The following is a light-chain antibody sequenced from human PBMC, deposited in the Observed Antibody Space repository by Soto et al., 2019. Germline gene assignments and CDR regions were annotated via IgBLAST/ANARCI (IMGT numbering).Light chain of an antibody. CDR3: SSYAGSNNFV. J-gene: IGLJ2*01. Sequence: QSVLTQPPSASGSPGQSVTISCTGTSSDVGDYNYVSWYQQHPGKAPKLMIYEVSKRPSGVPDRFSGSKSGNTASLTVSGLQAADEADYYCSSYAGSNNFVFGGGTKLTVL. CDR2: EVS. CDR1: SSDVGDYNY. V-gene: IGLV2-8*01.